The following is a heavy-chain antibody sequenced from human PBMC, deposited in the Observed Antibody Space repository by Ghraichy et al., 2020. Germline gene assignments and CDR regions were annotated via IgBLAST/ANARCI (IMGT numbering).Heavy chain of an antibody. Sequence: GGSLRLSCAASGFTFSTYWMVWVRQAPGKGLVWVSRINSDGTTTNYADSVKGRFTISRDNAKSTLYLQMNSLRAEDTAVYYCAVIKGQQHPDYWGQGTLVTVSS. V-gene: IGHV3-74*01. J-gene: IGHJ4*02. D-gene: IGHD6-13*01. CDR1: GFTFSTYW. CDR2: INSDGTTT. CDR3: AVIKGQQHPDY.